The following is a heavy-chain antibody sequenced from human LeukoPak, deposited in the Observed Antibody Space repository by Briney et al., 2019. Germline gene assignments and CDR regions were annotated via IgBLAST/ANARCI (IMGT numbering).Heavy chain of an antibody. CDR1: GYSISSGYY. Sequence: SETLSLTCTVSGYSISSGYYWGWIRQPPGKGLEWIGSIYHSGSTYYNPSLKSRVTISVDTSKNQFSLKLSSVTAADTAVYYCARSDITSNAFDIWGQGTMVTVSS. D-gene: IGHD5-12*01. CDR3: ARSDITSNAFDI. J-gene: IGHJ3*02. CDR2: IYHSGST. V-gene: IGHV4-38-2*02.